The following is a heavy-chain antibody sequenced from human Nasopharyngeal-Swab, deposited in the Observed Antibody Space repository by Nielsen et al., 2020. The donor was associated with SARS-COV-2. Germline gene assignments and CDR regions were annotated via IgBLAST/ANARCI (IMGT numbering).Heavy chain of an antibody. J-gene: IGHJ5*02. CDR3: ARDSADYYDSSIFSNWFDP. Sequence: SETLSLTCTVSGGSISSYYWSWIRKPPGKGLEWIGYIYYSGSTNYNPSLKSRVTISVDTSKNQFSLKLSSVTAADTAVYYCARDSADYYDSSIFSNWFDPWGQGTLVTVSS. D-gene: IGHD3-22*01. CDR2: IYYSGST. CDR1: GGSISSYY. V-gene: IGHV4-59*01.